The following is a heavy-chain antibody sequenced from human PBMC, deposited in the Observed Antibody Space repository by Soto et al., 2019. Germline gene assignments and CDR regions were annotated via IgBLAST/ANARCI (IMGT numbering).Heavy chain of an antibody. D-gene: IGHD3-10*01. J-gene: IGHJ4*02. CDR1: GGTFSSYA. Sequence: SVKVSCKASGGTFSSYAISWVRQAPGQGLEWMGGIIPIFGTANYAQKFQGRVTITADESTSTAYMELSSLRSEDTAVYYCVREGHMVRGVIITAYFDYWGQGTLVTVSS. CDR3: VREGHMVRGVIITAYFDY. CDR2: IIPIFGTA. V-gene: IGHV1-69*13.